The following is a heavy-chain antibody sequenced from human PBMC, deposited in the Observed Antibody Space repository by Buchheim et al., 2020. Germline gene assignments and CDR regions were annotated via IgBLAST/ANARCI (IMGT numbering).Heavy chain of an antibody. Sequence: EQLVESGGGLVQPGGSLRLSCATSGFNFNDAWLTWFRQAPGKGLEWVGRIKPIPYGGTADYAAPVRGRFTISRGDSENTLYLQMNSLQIEDTAVYYCATNNPGYSSGWYEVYYYAMDVWGQGTT. CDR3: ATNNPGYSSGWYEVYYYAMDV. CDR1: GFNFNDAW. CDR2: IKPIPYGGTA. J-gene: IGHJ6*02. D-gene: IGHD6-13*01. V-gene: IGHV3-15*01.